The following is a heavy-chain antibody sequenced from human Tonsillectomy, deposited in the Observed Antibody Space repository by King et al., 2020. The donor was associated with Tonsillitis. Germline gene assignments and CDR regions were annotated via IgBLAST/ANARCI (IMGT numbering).Heavy chain of an antibody. J-gene: IGHJ5*02. CDR2: IYPDDSDT. CDR3: ARLRYSGYYDSSAYSSWFDP. D-gene: IGHD3-22*01. V-gene: IGHV5-51*01. Sequence: QLVQSGAEVKKPGESLKISCKGSGHSFTSYWIGWVRQMPGKGLEWMGIIYPDDSDTRYSPSFQGQVTISADKSISTAYLQWSSLKASDTAMYYCARLRYSGYYDSSAYSSWFDPWGQGTLVTVSS. CDR1: GHSFTSYW.